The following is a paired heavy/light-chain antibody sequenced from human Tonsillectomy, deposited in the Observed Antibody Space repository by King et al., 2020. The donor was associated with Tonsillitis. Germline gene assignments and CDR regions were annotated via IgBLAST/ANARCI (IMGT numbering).Light chain of an antibody. CDR2: DDS. V-gene: IGLV3-21*02. CDR1: NIGSKN. Sequence: SYVLTQPPSVSVAPGQTARITCGGNNIGSKNVHWYQQKPGQAPVLVVYDDSDRPSGIPERFSGSNSGNTATLTISRVEAGDEADYFCQVWDSSSDHFYVFGTGTKVTVL. J-gene: IGLJ1*01. CDR3: QVWDSSSDHFYV.
Heavy chain of an antibody. D-gene: IGHD6-19*01. V-gene: IGHV4-61*02. CDR2: IYTSGST. J-gene: IGHJ4*02. CDR1: GGSISSGSYY. CDR3: ARDEAVAGTPFDY. Sequence: QLQESGPGLVKPLQTLSLTCTVSGGSISSGSYYWSWIRQPAGKGLEWIGRIYTSGSTNYNPSLKSRVTISVDTSKNQFSLKLSSVTATDTAVYFCARDEAVAGTPFDYWGQGTLVTVSS.